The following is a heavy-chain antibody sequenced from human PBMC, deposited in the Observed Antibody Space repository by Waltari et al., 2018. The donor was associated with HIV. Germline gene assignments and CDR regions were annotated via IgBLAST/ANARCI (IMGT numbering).Heavy chain of an antibody. D-gene: IGHD1-26*01. CDR3: ARGSRRDRWDVTDSD. V-gene: IGHV3-74*01. Sequence: EVQLVESGGGLVQPGGSLRLSCVASGFTFSIYWMHWIRQAPGKGLVWISRINSDGSSTSYSDSMKGRFTISRDNDKNTVYLEMNSLRAEDMALYYCARGSRRDRWDVTDSDWGQGTLVTVSS. CDR1: GFTFSIYW. CDR2: INSDGSST. J-gene: IGHJ4*02.